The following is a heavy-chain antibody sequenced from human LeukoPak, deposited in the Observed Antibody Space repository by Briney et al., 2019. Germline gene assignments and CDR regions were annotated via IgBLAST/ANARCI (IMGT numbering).Heavy chain of an antibody. CDR1: GGSISSSSYY. CDR2: IYSGGST. D-gene: IGHD2-21*02. V-gene: IGHV3-66*01. Sequence: ETLSLTCTVSGGSISSSSYYWGWIRQPPGKGLEWVSVIYSGGSTYYADSVKGRFTISRDNSKNTLYLQMNSLRAEDTAVYYCARVRAVVVTAMYYFDYWGQGTLVTVSS. CDR3: ARVRAVVVTAMYYFDY. J-gene: IGHJ4*02.